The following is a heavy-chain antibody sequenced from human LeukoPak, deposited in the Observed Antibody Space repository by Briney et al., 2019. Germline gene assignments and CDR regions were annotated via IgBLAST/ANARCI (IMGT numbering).Heavy chain of an antibody. CDR2: IHTSGST. Sequence: SETLSLTCTVSGGSISNYHWSWIRQPAGKGLEWIGQIHTSGSTNYNPPLKSRVTMSIDTPENQLSLTIKPVTAADTAVYYCARRDISSGWSSDYWGQGTLVTVSS. V-gene: IGHV4-4*07. CDR1: GGSISNYH. J-gene: IGHJ4*02. D-gene: IGHD6-19*01. CDR3: ARRDISSGWSSDY.